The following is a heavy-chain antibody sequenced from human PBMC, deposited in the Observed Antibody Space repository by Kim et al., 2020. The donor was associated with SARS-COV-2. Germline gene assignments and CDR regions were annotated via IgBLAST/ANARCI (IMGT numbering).Heavy chain of an antibody. V-gene: IGHV3-15*01. CDR2: IKSKTDGGTT. J-gene: IGHJ6*02. CDR3: TTDLVRWAYYYGMDV. Sequence: GGSLRLSCAASGFTFSNAWMSWVRQAPGKGLEWVGRIKSKTDGGTTDYAAPVKGRFTISRDDSKNTLYLQMNSLKTEDTAVYYCTTDLVRWAYYYGMDVWGQGTTVTVSS. CDR1: GFTFSNAW. D-gene: IGHD3-10*01.